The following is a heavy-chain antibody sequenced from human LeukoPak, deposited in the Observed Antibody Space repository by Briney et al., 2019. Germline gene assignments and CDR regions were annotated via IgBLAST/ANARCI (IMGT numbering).Heavy chain of an antibody. Sequence: RGSLRLSCAASGFTFSNYAMHWGRQAPGKGLELVVAITYDGRNKYHAESVKGRFTNSRANSKNTLYLQMNSLRAEDTAAYYCARDLYSYGHFDYWGQGTLVTLFS. CDR3: ARDLYSYGHFDY. CDR2: ITYDGRNK. D-gene: IGHD5-18*01. V-gene: IGHV3-30*04. J-gene: IGHJ4*02. CDR1: GFTFSNYA.